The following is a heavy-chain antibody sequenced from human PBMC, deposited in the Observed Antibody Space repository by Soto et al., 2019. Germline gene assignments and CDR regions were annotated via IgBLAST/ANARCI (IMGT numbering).Heavy chain of an antibody. CDR1: GFTFSNYD. D-gene: IGHD6-6*01. V-gene: IGHV3-64*01. CDR3: ARRARPDFYYMDV. CDR2: ISSNGVGT. Sequence: GGSLRLSCAASGFTFSNYDIHWVRQAPGKGLEYVSGISSNGVGTYYANSVQGRFTISRDNSKNTVYLQMGSLRPEDMTVYYCARRARPDFYYMDVWGKGTTVTVSS. J-gene: IGHJ6*03.